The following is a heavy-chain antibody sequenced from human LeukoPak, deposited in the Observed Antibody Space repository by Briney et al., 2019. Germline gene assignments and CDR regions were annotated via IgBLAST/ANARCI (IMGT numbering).Heavy chain of an antibody. V-gene: IGHV1-69*05. CDR1: GGTFSSYA. CDR2: IIPIFGTA. D-gene: IGHD3-3*01. CDR3: ARGPFRLVFLEWFSSPEFDY. Sequence: SVKVSCKASGGTFSSYAISWVRQAPGQGLEWMGGIIPIFGTANYAQKFQGRVTITTDECTSTAYLELSSLRSEDTAVYYCARGPFRLVFLEWFSSPEFDYWGQGTLVTVSS. J-gene: IGHJ4*02.